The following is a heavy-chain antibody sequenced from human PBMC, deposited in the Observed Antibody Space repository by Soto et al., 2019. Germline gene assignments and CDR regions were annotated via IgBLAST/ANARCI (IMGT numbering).Heavy chain of an antibody. CDR1: GDSVSINSAA. D-gene: IGHD2-21*01. CDR2: TYYRSKWYN. Sequence: SQSLSLTCAISGDSVSINSAAWNLIMQSPSRGLEGLGRTYYRSKWYNDYAVSVKSRITINPDTSKNQFSLQLNSVTPEDTAVYYCEREGETFDYWGQGTLVTVSS. J-gene: IGHJ4*02. CDR3: EREGETFDY. V-gene: IGHV6-1*01.